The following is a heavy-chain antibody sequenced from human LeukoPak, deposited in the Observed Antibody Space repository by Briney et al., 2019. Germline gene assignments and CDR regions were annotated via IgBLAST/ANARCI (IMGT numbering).Heavy chain of an antibody. Sequence: PGGSPRLSCAASGFTFSSYAMHWVRQAPGKGLEYVSATSSNGGSTYYANSVKGRFTISRDNSKNTLYLQMGSLRAEDMAVYYCARLGSGELDIDYWGQGTLVTVSS. D-gene: IGHD1-26*01. V-gene: IGHV3-64*01. CDR2: TSSNGGST. J-gene: IGHJ4*02. CDR3: ARLGSGELDIDY. CDR1: GFTFSSYA.